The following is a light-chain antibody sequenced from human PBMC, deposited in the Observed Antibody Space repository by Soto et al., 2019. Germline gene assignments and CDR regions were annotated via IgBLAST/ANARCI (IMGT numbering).Light chain of an antibody. CDR2: AAS. CDR1: QSISNH. J-gene: IGKJ1*01. Sequence: DIQMTQSPSSLSASVEDRVIITCRASQSISNHLNWYQQKPGKAHKLLIFAASSLQSGVPSRFSGSRSGPDFTLTISSLQPEDFATYYCQQSSSSTPTFGQVTNVDIX. V-gene: IGKV1-39*01. CDR3: QQSSSSTPT.